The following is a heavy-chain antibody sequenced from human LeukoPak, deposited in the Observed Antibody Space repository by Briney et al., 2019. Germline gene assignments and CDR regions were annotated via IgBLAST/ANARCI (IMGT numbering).Heavy chain of an antibody. CDR3: ARGTYYYDSSGYPYYFDY. J-gene: IGHJ4*02. V-gene: IGHV3-23*01. Sequence: PGGSLRLSCAASGFTFNNYAMNWVRQAPGKGLEWVSSISGSGGRTYYADSVKGRFTISRDNAKNSLYLQMNSLRAEDTAVYYCARGTYYYDSSGYPYYFDYWGQGTLVTVSS. CDR2: ISGSGGRT. CDR1: GFTFNNYA. D-gene: IGHD3-22*01.